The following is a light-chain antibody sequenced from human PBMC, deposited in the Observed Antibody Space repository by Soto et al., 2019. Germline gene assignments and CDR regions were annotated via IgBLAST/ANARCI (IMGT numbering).Light chain of an antibody. CDR2: GAS. V-gene: IGKV3-20*01. J-gene: IGKJ5*01. CDR1: QSVSSSY. CDR3: QQYGRLPLT. Sequence: EIVLTQSPCTLSLSPWERAALSCMASQSVSSSYLVWYQQKPGQAPRLLIYGASSRATGIPDRFSGSGSGTDFTLTISRLEPEDFAVYYCQQYGRLPLTFGQGTRLEI.